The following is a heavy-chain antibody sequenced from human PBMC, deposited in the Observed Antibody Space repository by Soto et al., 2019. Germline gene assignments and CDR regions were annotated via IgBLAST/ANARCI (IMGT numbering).Heavy chain of an antibody. CDR2: ISAYNGNT. CDR3: ARWPKSQYSSGWYHYYYYYYMDV. CDR1: GYTFTSYG. J-gene: IGHJ6*03. V-gene: IGHV1-18*01. Sequence: GASVKVSCKASGYTFTSYGISWVRQAPGQGLEWMGWISAYNGNTNYAQKLQGRVTMTTDTSTSTAYMELRSLRSDDTAVYYCARWPKSQYSSGWYHYYYYYYMDVWGKGTTVTVSS. D-gene: IGHD6-19*01.